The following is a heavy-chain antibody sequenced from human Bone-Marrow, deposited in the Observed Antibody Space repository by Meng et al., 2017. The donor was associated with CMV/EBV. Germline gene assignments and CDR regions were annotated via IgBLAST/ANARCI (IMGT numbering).Heavy chain of an antibody. J-gene: IGHJ4*02. CDR1: GFTFSSYG. CDR2: IRYDGSNK. D-gene: IGHD3-3*01. CDR3: AKDLDRPVTIFGVARPDY. V-gene: IGHV3-30*02. Sequence: GGSLRLSCETSGFTFSSYGLHWIRQAPGKGLEWVAFIRYDGSNKYYADSVKGRFTISRDNSKNTLYLQMNSLRAEDTAVYYCAKDLDRPVTIFGVARPDYWGQGTLVTVSS.